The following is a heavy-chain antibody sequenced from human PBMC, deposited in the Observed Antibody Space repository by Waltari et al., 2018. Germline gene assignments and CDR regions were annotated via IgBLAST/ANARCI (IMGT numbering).Heavy chain of an antibody. J-gene: IGHJ6*02. V-gene: IGHV1-18*01. CDR3: ARGDIVVVPAAIDTYYYYGMDV. D-gene: IGHD2-2*02. CDR2: ISAYNGNT. Sequence: QVQLVQSGAEVKKPGASVKVSCKASGYTFTSYGISWVRQAPGQGTEWMGWISAYNGNTNYAQKLQGRVTMTTDTSTSTAYMELRSLRSDDTAVYYCARGDIVVVPAAIDTYYYYGMDVWGQGTTVTVSS. CDR1: GYTFTSYG.